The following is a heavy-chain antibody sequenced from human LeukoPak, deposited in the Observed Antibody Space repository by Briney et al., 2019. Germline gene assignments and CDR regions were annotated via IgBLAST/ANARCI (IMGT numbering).Heavy chain of an antibody. J-gene: IGHJ6*02. CDR2: IYHSGST. Sequence: PSQTLSLTCAVSGGSISSGGYSWSWIRQPPGKGLEWIGYIYHSGSTYYNPSLKSRVTISVDGSKNQFSLKLSSVTAADTAVYYCARGGTIFGRGYYYGMDVWGQGTTVTVSS. D-gene: IGHD3-3*01. CDR1: GGSISSGGYS. V-gene: IGHV4-30-2*01. CDR3: ARGGTIFGRGYYYGMDV.